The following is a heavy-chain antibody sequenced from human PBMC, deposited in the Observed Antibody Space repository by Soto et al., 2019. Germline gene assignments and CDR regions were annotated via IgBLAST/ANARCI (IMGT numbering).Heavy chain of an antibody. CDR2: ISGSGRDT. J-gene: IGHJ4*01. V-gene: IGHV3-23*01. D-gene: IGHD6-13*01. Sequence: GGSLRLSCEASGFTFSNYAMSWVRQAPGKGLEWVSGISGSGRDTHYADSVKGRPTISRDNAKNTLFLQMNSLRAEDAASYYCAKERLEEVGTFFEFWGQGILVTVSS. CDR3: AKERLEEVGTFFEF. CDR1: GFTFSNYA.